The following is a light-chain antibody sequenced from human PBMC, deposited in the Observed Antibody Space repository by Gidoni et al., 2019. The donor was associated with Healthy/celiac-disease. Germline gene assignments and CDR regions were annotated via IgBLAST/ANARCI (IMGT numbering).Light chain of an antibody. J-gene: IGLJ2*01. V-gene: IGLV2-14*01. CDR2: EVS. CDR1: SSDVGGYNY. Sequence: QSALTQPASVSGSPGQSITISCTGTSSDVGGYNYVSWYQQHPGKAPKLMIHEVSNRPSGVSNRFSGSKSGNTASLTISGLQAEDEADYYCSSYTSSSRVVFGGGTKLTVL. CDR3: SSYTSSSRVV.